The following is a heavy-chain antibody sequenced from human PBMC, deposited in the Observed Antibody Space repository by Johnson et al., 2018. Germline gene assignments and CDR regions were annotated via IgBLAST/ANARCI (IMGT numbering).Heavy chain of an antibody. CDR3: ARAQGGDYLAEDFQH. D-gene: IGHD4-17*01. CDR2: ISDDGSNK. CDR1: GFTFSSYA. J-gene: IGHJ1*01. V-gene: IGHV3-30-3*01. Sequence: QVQLAESGGRVVQPGRSLRLSCSASGFTFSSYAMHWVRQAPGKGLEWVAVISDDGSNKFYAESVKGRFTISRDNSKYTVYLQMHSLKAEDTAVFYCARAQGGDYLAEDFQHWGQGTLVTVSS.